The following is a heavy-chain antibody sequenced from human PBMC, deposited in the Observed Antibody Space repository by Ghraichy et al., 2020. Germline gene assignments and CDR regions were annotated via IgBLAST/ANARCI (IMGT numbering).Heavy chain of an antibody. V-gene: IGHV3-23*01. Sequence: GGSLRLSCAASGFTFSSYAMSWVRQAPGKGLEWVSGIYGSGLTTYYVDSVKGRFTISRDNSKNTLYLQMNSLRAEDTAVYYCAKDLKDTAMALYYFDSWGQGTLVTVSS. CDR2: IYGSGLTT. CDR3: AKDLKDTAMALYYFDS. J-gene: IGHJ4*02. CDR1: GFTFSSYA. D-gene: IGHD5-18*01.